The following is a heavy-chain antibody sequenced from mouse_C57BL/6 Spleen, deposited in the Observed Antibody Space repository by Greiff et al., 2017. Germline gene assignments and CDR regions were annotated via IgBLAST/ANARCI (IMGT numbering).Heavy chain of an antibody. D-gene: IGHD6-1*01. CDR1: GFTFSDYG. J-gene: IGHJ4*01. CDR3: ARDASYAMDY. CDR2: ISSGSSTI. V-gene: IGHV5-17*01. Sequence: VQLKESGGGLVKPGGSLKLSCAASGFTFSDYGMHWVRQAPEKGLEWVAYISSGSSTIYYADTVKGRFTISRDNAKNTLFLQMTSLRSEDTAMFYCARDASYAMDYWGQGTSVTVSS.